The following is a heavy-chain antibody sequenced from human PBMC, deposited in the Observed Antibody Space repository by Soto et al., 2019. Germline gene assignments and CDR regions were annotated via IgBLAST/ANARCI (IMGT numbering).Heavy chain of an antibody. V-gene: IGHV4-39*01. D-gene: IGHD1-20*01. J-gene: IGHJ4*02. Sequence: SATLYLTCSVSVGSFSAYYWGWLRQSPGKGPEWIGSVFYTGFTSYNPSLESRVSVSVDTSKNQFSLKVSGVSAADTAVYYCATSQKGYNWNYFDHWGQGALVTVSS. CDR2: VFYTGFT. CDR1: VGSFSAYY. CDR3: ATSQKGYNWNYFDH.